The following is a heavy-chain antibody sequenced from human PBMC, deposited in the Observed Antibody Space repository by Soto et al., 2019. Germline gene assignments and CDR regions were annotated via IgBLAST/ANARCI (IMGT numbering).Heavy chain of an antibody. CDR2: IYPGDSDT. Sequence: PGESLKISCKGSGYSFSSYWIAWVRHLPGKGLEWMAIIYPGDSDTTYSPSFQGQVTISADKSVSTAYLQWSSLKASDTAMYYCARRLRDYYGLDVWGQGTTVTVSS. CDR1: GYSFSSYW. V-gene: IGHV5-51*01. J-gene: IGHJ6*02. CDR3: ARRLRDYYGLDV.